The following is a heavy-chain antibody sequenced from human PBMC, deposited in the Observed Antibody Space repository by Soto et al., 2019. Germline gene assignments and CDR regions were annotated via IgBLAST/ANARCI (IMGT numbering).Heavy chain of an antibody. V-gene: IGHV1-46*02. Sequence: QVQLVQSGAEVKKPGASVKVSCKPSGYTLNTYYLHWVRQAPGQGLEWMGIIHPSGGGSTYAQKFLGRVTMARETSTSTVFMELRSLRSADTAVYYCARGGHSAVVTASFGSWGQGTLVTVSS. CDR2: IHPSGGGS. CDR1: GYTLNTYY. D-gene: IGHD2-21*02. J-gene: IGHJ4*02. CDR3: ARGGHSAVVTASFGS.